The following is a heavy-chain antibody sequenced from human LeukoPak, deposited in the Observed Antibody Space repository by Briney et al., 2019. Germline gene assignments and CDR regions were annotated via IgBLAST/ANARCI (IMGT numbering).Heavy chain of an antibody. V-gene: IGHV6-1*01. CDR2: TYYRSKWYN. CDR1: VDSVSSNSAA. CDR3: ARLGMGSGWLGAYYYYYGMDV. D-gene: IGHD6-19*01. Sequence: SQTLSLICAISVDSVSSNSAAWKWIRQSPSRGLEWLGMTYYRSKWYNDYAVSVKSRITINPDTSTNQFSLQLNSVTPEDTAVYYCARLGMGSGWLGAYYYYYGMDVWGKGATVTVSS. J-gene: IGHJ6*04.